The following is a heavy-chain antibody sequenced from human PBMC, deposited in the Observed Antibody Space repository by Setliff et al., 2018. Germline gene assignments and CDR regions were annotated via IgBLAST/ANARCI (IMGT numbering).Heavy chain of an antibody. Sequence: PSETLSLTCTVSGGSISSSDFYWGWIRQPAGKGLEWIGRLYTSGDTNYNPSLKSRVSMSLDTSKNQFSLKLSSVTAADTAVYYCARDRVVVLAGRRGFYFDYWGQGTLVTVSS. CDR3: ARDRVVVLAGRRGFYFDY. D-gene: IGHD2-15*01. CDR1: GGSISSSDFY. V-gene: IGHV4-4*07. CDR2: LYTSGDT. J-gene: IGHJ4*02.